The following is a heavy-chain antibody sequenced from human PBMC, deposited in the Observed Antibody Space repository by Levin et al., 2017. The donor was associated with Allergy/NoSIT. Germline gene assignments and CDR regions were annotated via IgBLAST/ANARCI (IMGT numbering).Heavy chain of an antibody. CDR2: IIPMLGKS. Sequence: GGSLRLSCKASGGTFSTNTISWVRQAPGQGLEWMGRIIPMLGKSNYAQKLQGRVTITADTSTSTVYMEMKSLRSEDTAVYYCARSYAEPRAFDMWGQGTLVTVSS. J-gene: IGHJ3*02. CDR3: ARSYAEPRAFDM. CDR1: GGTFSTNT. D-gene: IGHD2-2*01. V-gene: IGHV1-69*02.